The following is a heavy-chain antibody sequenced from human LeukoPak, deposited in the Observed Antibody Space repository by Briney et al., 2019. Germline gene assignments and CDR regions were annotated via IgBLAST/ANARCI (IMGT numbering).Heavy chain of an antibody. CDR3: ARQTGSGLFILP. D-gene: IGHD3/OR15-3a*01. Sequence: SETLSLTCTVSGVSISSSNSYWGWIRQPPGKGLEWIGSIYYSGNTYYNASLKSQVPISIDTSKNQFSLRLTAVTAADTAVYYCARQTGSGLFILPGGQGTLVTVSS. V-gene: IGHV4-39*01. J-gene: IGHJ4*02. CDR1: GVSISSSNSY. CDR2: IYYSGNT.